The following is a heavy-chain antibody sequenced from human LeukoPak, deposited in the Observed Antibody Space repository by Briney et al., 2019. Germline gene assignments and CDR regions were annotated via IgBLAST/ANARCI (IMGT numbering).Heavy chain of an antibody. V-gene: IGHV4-34*01. D-gene: IGHD3-3*01. Sequence: SETLSLTCAVYGGSFSGYYWSWIRQPPGKGLEWIGEINHSGSTNYNPSLKSRVTMSVDTSKNQFSLKLSSVTAADTAVYYCARVWMRGLIDYWGQGTLVTVSS. CDR3: ARVWMRGLIDY. CDR2: INHSGST. J-gene: IGHJ4*02. CDR1: GGSFSGYY.